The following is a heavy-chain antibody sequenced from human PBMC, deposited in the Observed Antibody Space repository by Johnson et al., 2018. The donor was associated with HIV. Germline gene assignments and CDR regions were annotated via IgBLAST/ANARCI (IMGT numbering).Heavy chain of an antibody. Sequence: VQLVESGGDLVKPGGSLRLSCAASGFIFSDYYMTWIRQAPGKGLESISYISSSGRTIYYADSVKGRFIMSRDNAKKSLYLQMNSLRAEDTGVYYCAREEGTDILTRGDAFDIWGQGTMVTVSS. J-gene: IGHJ3*02. CDR3: AREEGTDILTRGDAFDI. V-gene: IGHV3-11*04. CDR2: ISSSGRTI. D-gene: IGHD3-9*01. CDR1: GFIFSDYY.